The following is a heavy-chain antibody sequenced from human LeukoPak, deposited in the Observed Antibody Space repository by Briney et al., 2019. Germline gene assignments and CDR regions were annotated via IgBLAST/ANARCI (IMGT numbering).Heavy chain of an antibody. CDR2: INWSGTST. Sequence: GGSLRLSCAASGFRFDDYGMSWVRQAPGKGLGWVSGINWSGTSTGYADSVRGRITISRDNAKNSLYLQMNSLRAEDTALYYCARGPYFDSSGYYWHYMDVWGKGTTVTVSS. J-gene: IGHJ6*03. V-gene: IGHV3-20*04. D-gene: IGHD3-22*01. CDR3: ARGPYFDSSGYYWHYMDV. CDR1: GFRFDDYG.